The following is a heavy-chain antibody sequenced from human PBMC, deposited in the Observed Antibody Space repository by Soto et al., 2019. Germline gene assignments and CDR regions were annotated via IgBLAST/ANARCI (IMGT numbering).Heavy chain of an antibody. CDR2: INPNSGGT. CDR3: ARDLSSYYDSSGYSNY. CDR1: GYTFTGYY. Sequence: ASVKVSCKASGYTFTGYYMHWVRQAPGQGLEWMGWINPNSGGTNYAQKFQGRVTMTRDTSISTAYMELSRLRSDDTAVYYCARDLSSYYDSSGYSNYWGQGTLVSVSS. J-gene: IGHJ4*02. V-gene: IGHV1-2*02. D-gene: IGHD3-22*01.